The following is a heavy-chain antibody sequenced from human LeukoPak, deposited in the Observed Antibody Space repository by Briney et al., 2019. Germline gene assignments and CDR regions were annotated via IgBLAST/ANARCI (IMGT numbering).Heavy chain of an antibody. Sequence: TPSETLSLICALSGGSISSSYWWSWVRQPPGKGLEWIWVICHSGSTNYNPSLKSRVTISVDKSKNQFFLKLSSVTAADTAVYYCARMGAGTAAAGYYFDYWGQGTLVTVSS. D-gene: IGHD6-13*01. CDR3: ARMGAGTAAAGYYFDY. J-gene: IGHJ4*02. V-gene: IGHV4-4*02. CDR2: ICHSGST. CDR1: GGSISSSYW.